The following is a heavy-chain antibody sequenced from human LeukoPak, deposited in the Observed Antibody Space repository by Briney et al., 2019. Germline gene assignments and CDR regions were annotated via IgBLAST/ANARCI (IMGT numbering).Heavy chain of an antibody. V-gene: IGHV1-3*01. CDR1: GYTFTSYA. CDR2: IDAGNGNT. CDR3: ARVLVRGVITSLGY. D-gene: IGHD3-10*01. Sequence: GASVKVSCKASGYTFTSYAMHWVRQAPGQRLEWMGWIDAGNGNTKYSQKFQGRVTITRDTSASTAYMELSSLRSEDTAVYYCARVLVRGVITSLGYWGQGTLVTVSS. J-gene: IGHJ4*02.